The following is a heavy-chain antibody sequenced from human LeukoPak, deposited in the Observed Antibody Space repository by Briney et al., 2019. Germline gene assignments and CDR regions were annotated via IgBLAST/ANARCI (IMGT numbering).Heavy chain of an antibody. D-gene: IGHD5-12*01. CDR3: ARSAGVDYYYYMDV. CDR1: GGTFSSYA. J-gene: IGHJ6*03. Sequence: ASVKVSCKASGGTFSSYAIIWVRQAPGQGLEWMGGIIPIFGTANYAQKFQGRVTITTDESTSTAYMELSSLRSEDTAVYYCARSAGVDYYYYMDVWGKGTTVTVSS. V-gene: IGHV1-69*05. CDR2: IIPIFGTA.